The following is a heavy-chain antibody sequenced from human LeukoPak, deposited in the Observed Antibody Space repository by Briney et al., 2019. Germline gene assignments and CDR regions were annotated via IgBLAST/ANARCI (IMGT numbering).Heavy chain of an antibody. V-gene: IGHV4-4*02. Sequence: PSETLSLTCAVSGGSISSSNWWSWVRQPPVKGLEWIGEIYHSGSTNYNPSLKSRVTISVDKSKNQFSLKLSSVTAADTAVYYCARVGSYYGSNWFDPWGQGTLVTVSS. D-gene: IGHD3-10*01. CDR3: ARVGSYYGSNWFDP. J-gene: IGHJ5*02. CDR1: GGSISSSNW. CDR2: IYHSGST.